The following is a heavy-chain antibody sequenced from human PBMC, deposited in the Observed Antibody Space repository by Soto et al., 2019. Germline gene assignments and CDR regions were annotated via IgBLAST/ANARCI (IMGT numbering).Heavy chain of an antibody. CDR3: TRDLLPRYSFSGFDP. J-gene: IGHJ5*02. D-gene: IGHD5-12*01. Sequence: ASVKVSCKASGYTFTRYGIHWVRQAPGQRLEWMGWIKADSGNIEYSQKFQARVTITRDTSASTAYMEMGSLTSEDTALYYCTRDLLPRYSFSGFDPWGQGTQVTVSS. CDR2: IKADSGNI. V-gene: IGHV1-3*01. CDR1: GYTFTRYG.